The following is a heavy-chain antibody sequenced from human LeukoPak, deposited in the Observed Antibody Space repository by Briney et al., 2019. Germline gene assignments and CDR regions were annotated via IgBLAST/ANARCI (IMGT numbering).Heavy chain of an antibody. Sequence: PGGSLRLSCAVSGFTFSSYGMHWVRQAPGKGLEWVAVISYDGSNKYYADSVKGRFTISRDNSKNTLYLQMNSLRAEDTAVYYCAKAGAITMVRGVIMSRSYGMDVWGKGTTVTVSS. D-gene: IGHD3-10*01. V-gene: IGHV3-30*18. CDR2: ISYDGSNK. CDR3: AKAGAITMVRGVIMSRSYGMDV. J-gene: IGHJ6*04. CDR1: GFTFSSYG.